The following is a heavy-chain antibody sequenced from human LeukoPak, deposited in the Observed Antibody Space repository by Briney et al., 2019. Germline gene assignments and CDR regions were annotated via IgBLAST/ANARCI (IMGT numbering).Heavy chain of an antibody. Sequence: GSLRLSCVASGFTVSSSYMSWVRQAPGKGLEWVSGIYSGGRTYYADSVKGRFTSSRDNSNNTLYLQMNSLRAEDTAVYHCARGYDILNYWGQGTLVTVSS. CDR2: IYSGGRT. CDR1: GFTVSSSY. CDR3: ARGYDILNY. V-gene: IGHV3-66*01. D-gene: IGHD3-9*01. J-gene: IGHJ4*02.